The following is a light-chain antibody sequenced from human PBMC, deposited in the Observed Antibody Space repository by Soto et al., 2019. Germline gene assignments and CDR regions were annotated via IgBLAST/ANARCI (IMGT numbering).Light chain of an antibody. CDR2: KAS. Sequence: DIQITQSPSTLSGSVGDRVTITCRASQTISSWLAWYQQKXVKAPKLLIYKASTLKSGVPSRFSGSGSGTELTLTIRSLQPDDFATYYCQQYDSYPLTFGGGTKVDIK. CDR3: QQYDSYPLT. CDR1: QTISSW. J-gene: IGKJ4*01. V-gene: IGKV1-5*03.